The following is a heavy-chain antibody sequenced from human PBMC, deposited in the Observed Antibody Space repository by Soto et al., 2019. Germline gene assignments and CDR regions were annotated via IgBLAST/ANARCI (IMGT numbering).Heavy chain of an antibody. CDR1: GYTFTSYG. J-gene: IGHJ6*03. V-gene: IGHV1-18*01. Sequence: ASVKVSCKASGYTFTSYGISWVRQAPGQGLEWMGWISAYNGNTNYAQKLQGRVTMTTDTSTSTAYMELRSLRSDDTAVYYFARGSRFGGVIVNYYYYYMDVWGKGTTVTVSS. CDR2: ISAYNGNT. D-gene: IGHD3-16*02. CDR3: ARGSRFGGVIVNYYYYYMDV.